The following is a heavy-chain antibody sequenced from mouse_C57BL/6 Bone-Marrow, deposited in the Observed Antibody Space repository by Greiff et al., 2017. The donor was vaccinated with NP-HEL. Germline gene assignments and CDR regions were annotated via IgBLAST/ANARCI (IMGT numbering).Heavy chain of an antibody. CDR2: IDPETGGT. V-gene: IGHV1-15*01. Sequence: VQLQQSGAELVRPGASVTLSCKASGYTFTDYEMHWVKQTPVHGLEWIGAIDPETGGTAYNQKFKGKAILTADKSSSTAYMELRSLTSEDSAVYYCTRPGSYFDYWGQGTTLTVSS. J-gene: IGHJ2*01. CDR1: GYTFTDYE. CDR3: TRPGSYFDY.